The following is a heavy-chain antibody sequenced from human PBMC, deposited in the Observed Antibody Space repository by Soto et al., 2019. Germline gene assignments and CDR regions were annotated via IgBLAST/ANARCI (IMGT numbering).Heavy chain of an antibody. CDR1: GFIFSRYW. D-gene: IGHD3-3*01. V-gene: IGHV3-7*05. CDR2: IREDGSEE. Sequence: EVQLVESGGGLVQPGGSLRLSCVASGFIFSRYWMSWVRQAPGKGLEWVANIREDGSEEYYVDSVKGRFTISRDNAKNSLYLQMSSLSAEDTAVYYCARDLWSGYYTGIRLDYWCQRTLVTVSS. J-gene: IGHJ4*02. CDR3: ARDLWSGYYTGIRLDY.